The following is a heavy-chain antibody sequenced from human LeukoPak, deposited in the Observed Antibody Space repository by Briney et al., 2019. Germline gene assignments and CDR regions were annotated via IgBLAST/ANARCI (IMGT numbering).Heavy chain of an antibody. D-gene: IGHD2-21*02. Sequence: XXSXGGXYXGWIRQHPXKGLXXXXXXXSSGSTYYTPSLKSRVTISVDTSKNQFSLKLSSVTAADTAVYYCARMHIVVVTAIRGRYYFDYWGQGALVTVSS. J-gene: IGHJ4*02. CDR1: XXSXGGXY. V-gene: IGHV4-31*02. CDR2: XXSSGST. CDR3: ARMHIVVVTAIRGRYYFDY.